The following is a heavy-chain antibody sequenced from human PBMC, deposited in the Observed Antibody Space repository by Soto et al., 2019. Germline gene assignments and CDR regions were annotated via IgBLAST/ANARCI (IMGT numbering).Heavy chain of an antibody. Sequence: GESLKISCKGSGYSFTSYWIGWVRQMPGKGLEWMGIIYPGDSDTRYSPSFQGQVTISADKSISTAYLQWSSLKASDTAMYYCAARLRSGVKEYYYYGMDVWGQGTTVTVSS. V-gene: IGHV5-51*01. J-gene: IGHJ6*02. CDR2: IYPGDSDT. D-gene: IGHD2-15*01. CDR3: AARLRSGVKEYYYYGMDV. CDR1: GYSFTSYW.